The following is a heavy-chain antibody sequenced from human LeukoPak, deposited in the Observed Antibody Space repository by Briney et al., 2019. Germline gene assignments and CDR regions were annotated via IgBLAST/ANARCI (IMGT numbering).Heavy chain of an antibody. CDR2: IRYDGSNK. Sequence: PGGSLRLSCAASGFTFSSYGMHWVRQAPGRGLEWVAFIRYDGSNKYYADSVKGRFTISRDNSKNTLYLQMNSLRAEDTAVYYCAKSVGYCSSTSCYIDYYYYYMDVWGKGTTVTVSS. J-gene: IGHJ6*03. V-gene: IGHV3-30*02. CDR1: GFTFSSYG. D-gene: IGHD2-2*02. CDR3: AKSVGYCSSTSCYIDYYYYYMDV.